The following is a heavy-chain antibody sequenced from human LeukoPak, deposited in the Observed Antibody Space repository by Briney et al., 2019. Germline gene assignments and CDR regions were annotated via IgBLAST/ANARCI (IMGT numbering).Heavy chain of an antibody. Sequence: GGSLRLSCAASGFTVSSNYMSWFRQAPGKWLEWVSVIYSGGSTYYADSVKGSFTISRDNSKNTLYLQMNSLRAEDTAVYYCARESRYYDSSGFFDYWGQGTLVTVSS. CDR3: ARESRYYDSSGFFDY. J-gene: IGHJ4*02. CDR1: GFTVSSNY. D-gene: IGHD3-22*01. V-gene: IGHV3-66*01. CDR2: IYSGGST.